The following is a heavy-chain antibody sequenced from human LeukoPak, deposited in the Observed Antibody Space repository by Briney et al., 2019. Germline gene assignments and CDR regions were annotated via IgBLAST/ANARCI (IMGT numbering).Heavy chain of an antibody. CDR1: GFTVSSNY. Sequence: GSLRLSCAASGFTVSSNYMRWVRQAPGKGLEWVSFIYSGGSTYYADSVKGRFTISRDNSKNTLYLQMNSLRAEDTAVYYCARTYYDILTGYNPYFDYWGQGILVTVSS. V-gene: IGHV3-53*01. J-gene: IGHJ4*02. CDR3: ARTYYDILTGYNPYFDY. CDR2: IYSGGST. D-gene: IGHD3-9*01.